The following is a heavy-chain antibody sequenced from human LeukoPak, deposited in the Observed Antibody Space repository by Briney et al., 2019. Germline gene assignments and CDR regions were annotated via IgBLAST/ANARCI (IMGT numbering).Heavy chain of an antibody. V-gene: IGHV4-30-4*01. D-gene: IGHD2-21*02. CDR3: ASQPEYCGGDCFRWFDP. Sequence: SETLSLTCTVSGGSISSGDYYWSWIRQPPGKGLEWIGYIYYSGSTYYNPSLKSRVTISVDTSKNQFSLKLSSVTAADTAVYYCASQPEYCGGDCFRWFDPWGQGTLVTVSS. CDR1: GGSISSGDYY. CDR2: IYYSGST. J-gene: IGHJ5*02.